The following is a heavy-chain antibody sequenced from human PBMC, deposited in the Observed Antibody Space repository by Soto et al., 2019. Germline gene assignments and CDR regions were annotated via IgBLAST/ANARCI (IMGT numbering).Heavy chain of an antibody. CDR1: GLTVSGDN. CDR3: ARAHQYFDCLFRNYYCIVF. Sequence: GRNPRLSCAASGLTVSGDNMNCVRQAPGEGLEWVSVINTDGTTRYADSVMGRFIISRDNSENTVYLQMNSLRADDTAVYYCARAHQYFDCLFRNYYCIVFLRQG. CDR2: INTDGTT. J-gene: IGHJ6*02. D-gene: IGHD3-9*01. V-gene: IGHV3-53*01.